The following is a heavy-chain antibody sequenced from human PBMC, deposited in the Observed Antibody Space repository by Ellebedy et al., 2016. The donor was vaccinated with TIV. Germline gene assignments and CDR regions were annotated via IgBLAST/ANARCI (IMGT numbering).Heavy chain of an antibody. CDR1: GFTFSSYW. CDR3: AKGSPFGGY. V-gene: IGHV3-7*01. D-gene: IGHD4-23*01. CDR2: IKPDGTKK. Sequence: GGSLRLSXAASGFTFSSYWMSWVRQAPGKGLEWVANIKPDGTKKNYVDSVKGRFTISRDNAKNSLYLQMNSLRAEDTAVYYCAKGSPFGGYWGQGTLVTVSS. J-gene: IGHJ4*02.